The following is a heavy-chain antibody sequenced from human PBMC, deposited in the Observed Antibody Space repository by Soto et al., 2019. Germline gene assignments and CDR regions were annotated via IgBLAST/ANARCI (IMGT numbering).Heavy chain of an antibody. D-gene: IGHD6-19*01. CDR1: GFTFNSYG. V-gene: IGHV3-33*01. J-gene: IGHJ6*02. Sequence: QIQLVESGGGVVQPGRSLRLSCTASGFTFNSYGFNWVRQAPGKELEWVAVIWYDGNTKYYADSVKGRFTISRDNLRSTVYLQMNSLTAEDTAVYYCARPLVAPVAGPYYYGMDVWGQGTTVTVSS. CDR3: ARPLVAPVAGPYYYGMDV. CDR2: IWYDGNTK.